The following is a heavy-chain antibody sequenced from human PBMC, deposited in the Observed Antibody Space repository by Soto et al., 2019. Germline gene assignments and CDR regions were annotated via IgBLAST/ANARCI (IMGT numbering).Heavy chain of an antibody. CDR2: ISYDGSNK. D-gene: IGHD6-13*01. V-gene: IGHV3-30*18. CDR1: GFTFSSYG. CDR3: AKGLIAAAGKAPPNYYYYYYMDV. J-gene: IGHJ6*03. Sequence: GGSLRLSCAASGFTFSSYGMHWVRQAPGKGLEWVAVISYDGSNKYYADSVKGRFTISRDNSKNTLYLQMNSLRAEDTAVYYCAKGLIAAAGKAPPNYYYYYYMDVWGKGTTVTVSS.